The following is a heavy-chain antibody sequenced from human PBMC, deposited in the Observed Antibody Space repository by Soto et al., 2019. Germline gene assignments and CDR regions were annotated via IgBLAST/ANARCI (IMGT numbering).Heavy chain of an antibody. D-gene: IGHD2-2*01. CDR2: IYYSGST. Sequence: QVQLQESGPGLVKPSQTLSLTCTVSGGSISSGGYYWSWIRQHPGKGLEWIGYIYYSGSTHYNPSLKSRLMISVDTSKYQFSLKLSSVTGADTAVYYCARGLGYCSSDSCPNWFDSWGQGTLVTVSS. J-gene: IGHJ5*01. V-gene: IGHV4-31*03. CDR3: ARGLGYCSSDSCPNWFDS. CDR1: GGSISSGGYY.